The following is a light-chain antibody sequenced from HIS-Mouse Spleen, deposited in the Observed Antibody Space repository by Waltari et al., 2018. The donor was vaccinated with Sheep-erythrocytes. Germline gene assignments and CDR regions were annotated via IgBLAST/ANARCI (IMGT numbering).Light chain of an antibody. CDR1: SSDVGGYNY. Sequence: QSALTQPRSVSGAPGQSVTISSTGPSSDVGGYNYVSWYQQHPGKAPKLMISDVSKRPSGVPDRFSGSKSGNTASLTISGLQAEDEADYYCCSYAGSYNHVFATGTKVTVL. CDR2: DVS. CDR3: CSYAGSYNHV. J-gene: IGLJ1*01. V-gene: IGLV2-11*01.